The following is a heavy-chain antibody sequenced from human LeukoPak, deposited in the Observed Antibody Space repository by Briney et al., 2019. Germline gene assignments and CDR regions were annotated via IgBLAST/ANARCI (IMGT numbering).Heavy chain of an antibody. D-gene: IGHD3-22*01. CDR2: INHSGST. Sequence: SETLSLTCAVYGGSFSGYYWSWIRQPPGKGLEWIGEINHSGSTNYNPSLKSRVTISVDTSKNQFSLKLSSVTAADTAVYYCASSYSSGYYFAFDIWGQGTMVTVSS. J-gene: IGHJ3*02. CDR1: GGSFSGYY. CDR3: ASSYSSGYYFAFDI. V-gene: IGHV4-34*01.